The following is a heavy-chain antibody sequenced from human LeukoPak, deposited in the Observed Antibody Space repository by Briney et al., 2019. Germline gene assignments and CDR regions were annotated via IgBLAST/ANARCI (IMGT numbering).Heavy chain of an antibody. J-gene: IGHJ5*02. CDR1: GYTFTSYA. Sequence: ASVKVSCKASGYTFTSYAMHWVRQAPGQGLEWMGWINPNSGGTNYAQKFQGRVTMTRDTSISTAYMELSRLRSDDTAVYYCARTVSVGATFDYPWGQGTLVTVSS. CDR3: ARTVSVGATFDYP. V-gene: IGHV1-2*02. CDR2: INPNSGGT. D-gene: IGHD1-26*01.